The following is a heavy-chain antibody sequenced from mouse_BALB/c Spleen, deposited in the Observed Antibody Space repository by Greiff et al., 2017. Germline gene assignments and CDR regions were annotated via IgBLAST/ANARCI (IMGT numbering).Heavy chain of an antibody. J-gene: IGHJ1*01. D-gene: IGHD5-1*01. CDR2: IDPANGNT. Sequence: EVKLVESGAELVKPGASVKLSCTASGFNIKDTYMHWVKQRPEQGLEWIGRIDPANGNTKYDPKFQGKATITADTSSNTAYLQLSSLTSEDTAVYYCARPCTKGSYWYFDVWGAGTTVTVSS. CDR1: GFNIKDTY. CDR3: ARPCTKGSYWYFDV. V-gene: IGHV14-3*02.